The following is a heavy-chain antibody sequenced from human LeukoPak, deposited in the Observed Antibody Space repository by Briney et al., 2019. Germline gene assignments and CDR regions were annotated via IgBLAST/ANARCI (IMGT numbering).Heavy chain of an antibody. CDR2: ISWNSGSI. CDR1: GFTFDDYA. D-gene: IGHD5-18*01. V-gene: IGHV3-9*01. J-gene: IGHJ4*02. Sequence: GGSLRLSCAASGFTFDDYAMHWVRQAPGKGLEWVSGISWNSGSIGYADSVKGRFTISRDNSKNTLYLQMNSLRAEDTAVYYCAKDRRYSYGFHWGQGTLVTVSS. CDR3: AKDRRYSYGFH.